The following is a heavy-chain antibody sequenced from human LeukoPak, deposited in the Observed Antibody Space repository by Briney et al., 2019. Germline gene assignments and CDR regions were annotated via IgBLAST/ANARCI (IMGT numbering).Heavy chain of an antibody. CDR3: TIPLSVGATTKDY. D-gene: IGHD1-26*01. CDR2: IKTDGSTT. CDR1: GFTFSSSW. Sequence: PGGSLRLSCAVSGFTFSSSWMHWVRQAPGKGLVWVSHIKTDGSTTAYADSVKGRFTISRDDSKNTAYLQMNSLKTEDTAAYYCTIPLSVGATTKDYWGQGTLVTVSS. J-gene: IGHJ4*02. V-gene: IGHV3-74*01.